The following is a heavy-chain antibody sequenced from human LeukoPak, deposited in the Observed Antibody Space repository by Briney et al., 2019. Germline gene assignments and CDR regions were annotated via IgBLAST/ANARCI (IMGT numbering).Heavy chain of an antibody. D-gene: IGHD3-22*01. CDR2: IYPGDSDT. J-gene: IGHJ3*02. CDR3: ARHSYYYDSSGYYHGDAFDI. Sequence: GESLKISCKGSGYSFTSYWIGWVRQMPGKGLEWMGIIYPGDSDTRYSPSFQGQVTISADKSISTAYLQWSSLKASDAAMYYCARHSYYYDSSGYYHGDAFDIWGQGTMVTVSS. V-gene: IGHV5-51*01. CDR1: GYSFTSYW.